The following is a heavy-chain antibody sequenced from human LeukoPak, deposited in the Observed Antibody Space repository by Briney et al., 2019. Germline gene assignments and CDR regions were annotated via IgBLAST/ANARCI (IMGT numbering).Heavy chain of an antibody. D-gene: IGHD3-10*01. CDR2: ITTSGST. Sequence: KPSETPSLTCTVSGGSISSYYWSWIRQPAGSALEWIGRITTSGSTNYNPSLKSRLTMSVDTSKNQFSLKLSSVTAADTAVFYCARDLGGGWFDPWGQGTLVTVSS. V-gene: IGHV4-4*07. CDR3: ARDLGGGWFDP. J-gene: IGHJ5*02. CDR1: GGSISSYY.